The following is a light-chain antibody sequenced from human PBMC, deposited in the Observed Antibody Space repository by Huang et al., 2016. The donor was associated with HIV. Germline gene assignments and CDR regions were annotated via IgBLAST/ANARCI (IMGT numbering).Light chain of an antibody. V-gene: IGKV3-15*01. CDR2: GAS. Sequence: EIVMTQSPATLSVSPGERATLSCWASQSFSNNLAWYQQKPGQAPRLLIYGASTRATSIPARFSGSGSGTEFTLTISSLQSEDFAVYYCQQYNNWPGTFGQGTKVEIK. CDR1: QSFSNN. J-gene: IGKJ1*01. CDR3: QQYNNWPGT.